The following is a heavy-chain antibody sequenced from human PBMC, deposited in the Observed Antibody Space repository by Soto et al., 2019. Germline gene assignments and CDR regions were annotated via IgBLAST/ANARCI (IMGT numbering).Heavy chain of an antibody. CDR2: ISYDGSNK. D-gene: IGHD1-26*01. V-gene: IGHV3-30*18. Sequence: QVPLVESGGGVVQPGRSLRLSCAASGFTFSSYGMHWVRQAPGKGLEWVAVISYDGSNKYHADSVKGRFTISRDNSKNTLDLQMNSLRAEDTAVYYCAKGGGSNYRYYYGMDVWGQGPTVTVSS. CDR3: AKGGGSNYRYYYGMDV. CDR1: GFTFSSYG. J-gene: IGHJ6*02.